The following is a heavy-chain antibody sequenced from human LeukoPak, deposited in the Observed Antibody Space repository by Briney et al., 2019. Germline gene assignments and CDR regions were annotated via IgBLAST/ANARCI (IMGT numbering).Heavy chain of an antibody. Sequence: GGSLRLSCAASGFTFSSYAMSWVRQAPGKGLEWVSAISGSGGSTYYADSVRGRFTISRDNSKNTLYLQMNSLRAEDTAVYHCAKRLWSSSTGSYDCWFDPWGQGTLVTVSS. CDR2: ISGSGGST. CDR1: GFTFSSYA. CDR3: AKRLWSSSTGSYDCWFDP. V-gene: IGHV3-23*01. D-gene: IGHD2-2*01. J-gene: IGHJ5*02.